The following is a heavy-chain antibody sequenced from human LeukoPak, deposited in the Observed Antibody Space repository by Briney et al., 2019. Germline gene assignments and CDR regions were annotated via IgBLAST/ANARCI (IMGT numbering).Heavy chain of an antibody. CDR2: ISSGSSYI. V-gene: IGHV3-21*01. D-gene: IGHD5-24*01. CDR1: GFTFSSYA. CDR3: ARDRDM. J-gene: IGHJ4*02. Sequence: GGSLRLSCAASGFTFSSYAMSWVGQAPGKGLEWVSSISSGSSYIYYADSVKGRFTISRDNAKNSLYLQMNSLRAEDTAVYYCARDRDMWGQGTLVTVSS.